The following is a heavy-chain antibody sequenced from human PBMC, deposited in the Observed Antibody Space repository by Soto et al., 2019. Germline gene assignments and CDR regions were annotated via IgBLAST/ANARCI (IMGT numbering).Heavy chain of an antibody. D-gene: IGHD2-15*01. CDR2: ISGSGGST. CDR1: GFTFSSYA. Sequence: GGSLRLSCAASGFTFSSYAMSWVRQAPGKGLEWVSAISGSGGSTYYADSVKGRFTISRDNSKNTLYLQMNSLRAEDTAVYYYAKSGGVYCSGGSCYVDYWGQGTLVTVSS. J-gene: IGHJ4*02. CDR3: AKSGGVYCSGGSCYVDY. V-gene: IGHV3-23*01.